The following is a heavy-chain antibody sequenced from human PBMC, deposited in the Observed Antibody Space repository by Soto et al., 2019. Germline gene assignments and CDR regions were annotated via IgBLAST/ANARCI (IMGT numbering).Heavy chain of an antibody. CDR3: ARVYCSGGSCYLFDY. CDR1: GYSIISGYF. V-gene: IGHV4-38-2*01. J-gene: IGHJ4*02. D-gene: IGHD2-15*01. Sequence: TSETLSLTCAVSGYSIISGYFCGWIRQPPGKGLEWIGSIYHSGSTYYNPSLKSRVTISVDTSKNQFSLKLSSVTAADTAVYYCARVYCSGGSCYLFDYWGQGTLVTVSS. CDR2: IYHSGST.